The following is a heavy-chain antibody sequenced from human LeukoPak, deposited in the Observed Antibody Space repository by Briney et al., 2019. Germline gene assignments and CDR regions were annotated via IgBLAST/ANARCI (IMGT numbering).Heavy chain of an antibody. CDR3: AVLGSRSGFDY. CDR2: IKQDGSEK. J-gene: IGHJ4*02. Sequence: GGSLRLSCAASGFTFSSYWMSWVRQAPGKGLEWVANIKQDGSEKYYVDSVKDRFTISRDNAKNSLYLQMNSLRVEDTAIYYCAVLGSRSGFDYWGQGTLVTVSS. CDR1: GFTFSSYW. V-gene: IGHV3-7*02. D-gene: IGHD2-8*01.